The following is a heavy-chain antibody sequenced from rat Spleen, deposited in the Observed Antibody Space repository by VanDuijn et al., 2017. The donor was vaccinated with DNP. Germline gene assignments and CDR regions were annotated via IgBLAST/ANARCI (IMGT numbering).Heavy chain of an antibody. CDR1: GYSITSNY. CDR2: ISYSGRT. D-gene: IGHD1-12*02. Sequence: EVQLQESGPGLVKPSQSLSLTCSVTGYSITSNYWGWIRKFPGNKMAWIGHISYSGRTTYNPSLKSRISISRDTSKNQFFLQLTSVTTEDTATYYCASYYYDGYYAMDAWGQGTSVTVSS. CDR3: ASYYYDGYYAMDA. J-gene: IGHJ4*01. V-gene: IGHV3-1*01.